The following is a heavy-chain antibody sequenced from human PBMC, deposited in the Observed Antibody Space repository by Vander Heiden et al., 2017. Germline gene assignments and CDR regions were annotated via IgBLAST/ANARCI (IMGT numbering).Heavy chain of an antibody. CDR2: ISYEGSNK. Sequence: QVQLVESGGGVVQPGGSLRLSCAASRSIFSNYAWHWVRQAPGKGLEWVAVISYEGSNKYYADSVKGRFTISRDNSKNTVYLQMKSLRAEDTAVYYCARMKQQLGGYFDYWGQGTLVTVSS. V-gene: IGHV3-30-3*01. J-gene: IGHJ4*02. CDR3: ARMKQQLGGYFDY. D-gene: IGHD6-13*01. CDR1: RSIFSNYA.